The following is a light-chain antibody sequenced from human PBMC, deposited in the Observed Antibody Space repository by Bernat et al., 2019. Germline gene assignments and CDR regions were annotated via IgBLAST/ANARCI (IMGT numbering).Light chain of an antibody. V-gene: IGKV1-6*01. CDR1: QDIRND. CDR2: AAS. J-gene: IGKJ1*01. Sequence: AIQMTQSPSSLSAFVGDRVTITCRASQDIRNDLGWYQQKPGKAPKFLIYAASSLQSGVPSRFSGSGSGTDFTLTISSLQPEDFATYYCLQEYDYPWTFGQGTKVEIK. CDR3: LQEYDYPWT.